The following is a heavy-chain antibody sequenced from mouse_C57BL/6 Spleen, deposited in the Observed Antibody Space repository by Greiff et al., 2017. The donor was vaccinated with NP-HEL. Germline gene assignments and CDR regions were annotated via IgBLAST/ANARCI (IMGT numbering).Heavy chain of an antibody. Sequence: VQLVESDAELVKPGASVKISCKVSGYTFTDHTIHWMKQRPEQGLEWIGYIYPRDGSTKYNEKFTGKATLTADKSSSTAYMQLNSLTSEDSAVYFCARGIYYDYDGAMDYWGQGTSVTVSS. D-gene: IGHD2-4*01. CDR3: ARGIYYDYDGAMDY. V-gene: IGHV1-78*01. CDR1: GYTFTDHT. CDR2: IYPRDGST. J-gene: IGHJ4*01.